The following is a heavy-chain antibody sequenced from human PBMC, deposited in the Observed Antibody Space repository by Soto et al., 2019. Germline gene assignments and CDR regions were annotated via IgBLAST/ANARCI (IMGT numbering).Heavy chain of an antibody. CDR1: GFSFSTYG. Sequence: EVQLVESGGGLVMPGGSLRLSCIASGFSFSTYGMNWVRQAPGKGLEWVSSIRRSGDYTYYADSLKGRFTISRDNAKNSLSLQMISLRAEDTAVYYCARSTSLGGMDVWGQGTTVTVSS. D-gene: IGHD1-1*01. CDR3: ARSTSLGGMDV. CDR2: IRRSGDYT. J-gene: IGHJ6*02. V-gene: IGHV3-21*01.